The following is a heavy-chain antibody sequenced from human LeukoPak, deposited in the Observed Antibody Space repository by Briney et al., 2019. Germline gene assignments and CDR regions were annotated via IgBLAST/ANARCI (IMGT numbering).Heavy chain of an antibody. CDR3: ARLEITTVTTSDY. Sequence: SVKVSCKASGGTFSSYAISWVRQAPGQGLEWMGGIIPIFGTANYALKFQGRVTITADESTSTAYMELSSLRSEDTAVYYCARLEITTVTTSDYWGQGTLVTVSS. D-gene: IGHD4-17*01. CDR1: GGTFSSYA. V-gene: IGHV1-69*01. J-gene: IGHJ4*02. CDR2: IIPIFGTA.